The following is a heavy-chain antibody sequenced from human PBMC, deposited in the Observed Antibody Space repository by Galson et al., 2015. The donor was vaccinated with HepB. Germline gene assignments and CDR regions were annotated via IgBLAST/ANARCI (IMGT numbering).Heavy chain of an antibody. CDR2: ISYDGSNK. V-gene: IGHV3-30*18. Sequence: SLRLSCAASGFTFSSYGMHWVRQAPGKGLEWVAVISYDGSNKYYADSVKGRFTISRDNSKNTLYLQMNSLRAEDTAVYYCAKRFWSGYVPPGCGMDVWGQGTTVTVSS. J-gene: IGHJ6*02. CDR1: GFTFSSYG. CDR3: AKRFWSGYVPPGCGMDV. D-gene: IGHD3-3*01.